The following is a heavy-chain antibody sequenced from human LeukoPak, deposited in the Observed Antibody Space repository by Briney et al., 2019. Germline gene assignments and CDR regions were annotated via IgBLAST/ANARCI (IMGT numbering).Heavy chain of an antibody. V-gene: IGHV4-59*12. CDR1: GGSMSRYY. CDR3: AGGGRYMSAIWARSTLYYFDS. CDR2: ISSRGGT. Sequence: SETLSPTCTVSGGSMSRYYWSWIRQSPVRGLEWIGYISSRGGTNYNPSLRGRVSLSVDTSKNQLSLKLTSVTAADTAVYYCAGGGRYMSAIWARSTLYYFDSWGHGTLVTVSS. J-gene: IGHJ4*01. D-gene: IGHD5-18*01.